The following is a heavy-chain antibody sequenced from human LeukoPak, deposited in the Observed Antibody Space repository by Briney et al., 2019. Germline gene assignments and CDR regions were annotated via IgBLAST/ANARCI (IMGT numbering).Heavy chain of an antibody. D-gene: IGHD6-6*01. Sequence: VASVKVSCKASGYTFTGYYMHWVRQAPGQGLEWMGWINPNSGGTNYAQKFQGRVTISVDTSKNQSSLKLRSVTAADTAVYYCARALARLSWFDPWGQGTLVTVSS. CDR3: ARALARLSWFDP. J-gene: IGHJ5*02. V-gene: IGHV1-2*02. CDR2: INPNSGGT. CDR1: GYTFTGYY.